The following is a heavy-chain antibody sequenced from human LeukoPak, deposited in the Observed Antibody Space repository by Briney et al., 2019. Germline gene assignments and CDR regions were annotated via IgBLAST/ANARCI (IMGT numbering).Heavy chain of an antibody. CDR2: IHPNSGNT. CDR1: GYSFHNYD. D-gene: IGHD3-16*02. J-gene: IGHJ3*01. Sequence: ASVMVSCKTSGYSFHNYDISWLRQASGQGLEWVGWIHPNSGNTDYPQKFQGRVTITRDTSKRMAYMELSRLRSDNTAIYYCARGGRYLPFWGQGTMVIVSS. V-gene: IGHV1-8*03. CDR3: ARGGRYLPF.